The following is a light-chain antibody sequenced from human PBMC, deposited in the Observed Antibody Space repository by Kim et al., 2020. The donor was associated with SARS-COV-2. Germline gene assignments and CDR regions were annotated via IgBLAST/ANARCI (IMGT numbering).Light chain of an antibody. Sequence: APVGDGVTITCRASQSISSWLAWYQQKPGKAPKLLIYKASSLESGVPSRFSGSGSGTEFTLTISSLQPDDFATYYCQQYNSYSWTFGQGTKVDIK. CDR1: QSISSW. V-gene: IGKV1-5*03. CDR3: QQYNSYSWT. CDR2: KAS. J-gene: IGKJ1*01.